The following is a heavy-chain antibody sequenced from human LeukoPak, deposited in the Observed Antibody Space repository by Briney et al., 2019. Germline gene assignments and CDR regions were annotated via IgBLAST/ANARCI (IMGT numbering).Heavy chain of an antibody. D-gene: IGHD1-7*01. CDR1: GFTFTDSA. J-gene: IGHJ4*02. Sequence: PGGSLRLSCAASGFTFTDSAMTWVRQAPGKGLEWVSAISTSGGATIYTDSVKDRFTISRDNSKNTLYLQMNSLRAEDTAIYYCAKGGNYAPLDYWGQGTLVTVSP. CDR3: AKGGNYAPLDY. CDR2: ISTSGGAT. V-gene: IGHV3-23*01.